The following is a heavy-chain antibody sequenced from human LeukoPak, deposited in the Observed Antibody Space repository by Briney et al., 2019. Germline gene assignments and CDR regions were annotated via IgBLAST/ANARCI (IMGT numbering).Heavy chain of an antibody. Sequence: SETLSLTCTVSGGSITSSSYYWGWIRQPPGKGLEWIGSIYSSGSTYYNPSLKSRVTISVDTSKNQFSLKMSPVTAADTAVYYCARQLSSRDGYNFDPWGQGTLVTVSS. V-gene: IGHV4-39*01. CDR2: IYSSGST. CDR3: ARQLSSRDGYNFDP. CDR1: GGSITSSSYY. D-gene: IGHD5-24*01. J-gene: IGHJ5*02.